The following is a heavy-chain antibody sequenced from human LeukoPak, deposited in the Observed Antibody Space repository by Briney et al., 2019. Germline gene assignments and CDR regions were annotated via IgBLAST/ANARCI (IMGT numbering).Heavy chain of an antibody. CDR3: ASRHYSSSWYSDY. CDR1: GFTFSSYS. Sequence: GGSLRLSCAASGFTFSSYSMNWVRQAPGKGLEWVSYISSSSSTIYYADSVKGRFTISRDNAKNSLYLQMNSLRAEDTAVYYCASRHYSSSWYSDYWGQGTLVTVSS. CDR2: ISSSSSTI. V-gene: IGHV3-48*01. J-gene: IGHJ4*02. D-gene: IGHD6-13*01.